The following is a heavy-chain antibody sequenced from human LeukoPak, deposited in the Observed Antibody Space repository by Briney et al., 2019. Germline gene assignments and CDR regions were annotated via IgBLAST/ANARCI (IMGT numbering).Heavy chain of an antibody. CDR1: GGSISSSSYY. J-gene: IGHJ5*02. CDR2: IYTSGST. D-gene: IGHD6-13*01. Sequence: PSETLSLTCTVSGGSISSSSYYWGWIRQPPGKGLEWIGRIYTSGSTNYNPSLKSRVTMSVDTSKNQFSLKLSSVTAADTAVYYCARGQQLVPNNWFDPWGQGTLVTVSS. CDR3: ARGQQLVPNNWFDP. V-gene: IGHV4-39*07.